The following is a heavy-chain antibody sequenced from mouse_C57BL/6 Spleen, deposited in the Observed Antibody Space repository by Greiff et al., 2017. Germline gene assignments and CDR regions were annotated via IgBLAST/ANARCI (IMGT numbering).Heavy chain of an antibody. D-gene: IGHD2-5*01. CDR3: ARSGYSNYRFAY. Sequence: VQLQQSGPELVKPGDSVKISCKASGYSFTGYFMNWVMQSHGKSLEWIGRINPYNGDTFYNPKFKGKATLTVDKSSSTAHMELRSLTSEDSAFYYCARSGYSNYRFAYWGQGTLVTVSA. CDR1: GYSFTGYF. CDR2: INPYNGDT. V-gene: IGHV1-20*01. J-gene: IGHJ3*01.